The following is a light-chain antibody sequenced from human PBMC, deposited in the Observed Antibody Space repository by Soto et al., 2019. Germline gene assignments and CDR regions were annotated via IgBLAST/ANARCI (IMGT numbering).Light chain of an antibody. CDR1: SSDVGGYNY. Sequence: QSVLTQPPSASGSPGQSVTISCTGTSSDVGGYNYVSWYQQHPGKAPKLMIYEVSKRPSGVPDRFSGSKSSNTASLTVSGLQAEDEADYYCSSYAGSNNFVFGTGTKLT. V-gene: IGLV2-8*01. CDR2: EVS. CDR3: SSYAGSNNFV. J-gene: IGLJ1*01.